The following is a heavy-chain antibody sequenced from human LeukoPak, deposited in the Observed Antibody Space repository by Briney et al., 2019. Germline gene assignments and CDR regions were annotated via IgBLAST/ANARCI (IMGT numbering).Heavy chain of an antibody. CDR1: GGSISSYY. V-gene: IGHV4-59*01. J-gene: IGHJ4*01. D-gene: IGHD5-18*01. Sequence: SETLSLTCTVSGGSISSYYWSWVRQPPGKGLEWIGYIYYSGGTNYNPSLKSRVTISVDTSKNQFSLKLRSVTAADTAGYYCAGGYGSLDYWGQGTLATVSS. CDR2: IYYSGGT. CDR3: AGGYGSLDY.